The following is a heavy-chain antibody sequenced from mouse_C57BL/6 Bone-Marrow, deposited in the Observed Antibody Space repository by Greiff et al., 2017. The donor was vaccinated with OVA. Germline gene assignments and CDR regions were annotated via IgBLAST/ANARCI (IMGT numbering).Heavy chain of an antibody. J-gene: IGHJ4*01. V-gene: IGHV1-78*01. CDR3: ARPYGSSYYYYAMDY. D-gene: IGHD1-1*01. CDR2: IYPRDGST. Sequence: QVQLQQSDAELVKPGASVKISCKVSGYTFTDHTIHWMKQRPEQGLEWIGYIYPRDGSTKYNEKFKGKATLTADKSSSTAYMQLNSLTSEDSAVDFCARPYGSSYYYYAMDYWGKGTSVTVSS. CDR1: GYTFTDHT.